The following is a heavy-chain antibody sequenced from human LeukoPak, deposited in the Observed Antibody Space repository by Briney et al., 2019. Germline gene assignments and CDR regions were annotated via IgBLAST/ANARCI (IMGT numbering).Heavy chain of an antibody. Sequence: GGSLRLSCVASGFTFNNYWMTWVRQAPGKGLEGVANIQQDGSQKTYVDSVRGRFTISRDNAKNSLYLQMNSVRAEDTAVYYCVRDSYTNTWHEEGRDFWGQGTLVTVSS. D-gene: IGHD6-13*01. CDR1: GFTFNNYW. CDR2: IQQDGSQK. J-gene: IGHJ4*02. V-gene: IGHV3-7*01. CDR3: VRDSYTNTWHEEGRDF.